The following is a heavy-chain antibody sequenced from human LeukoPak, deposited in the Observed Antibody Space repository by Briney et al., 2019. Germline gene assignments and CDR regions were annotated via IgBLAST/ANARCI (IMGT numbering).Heavy chain of an antibody. Sequence: GESLKISCKGSGYSFTSYWIGWVRQMLGKGLQWMGIVHPADSDARYSPSFEGQVTISADKSISTAYLQWSSLEASDSAMYYCARLLDNYDYWGQGTLVTVSS. V-gene: IGHV5-51*01. CDR2: VHPADSDA. CDR1: GYSFTSYW. D-gene: IGHD3-16*01. J-gene: IGHJ4*02. CDR3: ARLLDNYDY.